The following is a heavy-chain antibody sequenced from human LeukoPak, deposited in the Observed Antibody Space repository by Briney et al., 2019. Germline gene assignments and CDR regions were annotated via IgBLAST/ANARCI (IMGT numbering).Heavy chain of an antibody. CDR1: GFTFSSYV. Sequence: PGGSLRLSCETAGFTFSSYVMHWVRRTPGKGLVWVSRISHDGIISYADSVKGRFTISRDNAKNTLILQMNSLRVEDTAVYYCVRDWVYKIDYWGRGTLVTVSS. D-gene: IGHD5-24*01. CDR2: ISHDGII. V-gene: IGHV3-74*01. J-gene: IGHJ4*02. CDR3: VRDWVYKIDY.